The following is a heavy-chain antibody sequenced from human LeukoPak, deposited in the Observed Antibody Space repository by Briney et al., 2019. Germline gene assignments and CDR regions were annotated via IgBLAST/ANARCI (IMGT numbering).Heavy chain of an antibody. D-gene: IGHD2-15*01. J-gene: IGHJ5*02. CDR1: GYTFTGYY. CDR3: ARAGAVVDNWFDP. CDR2: INPNSGGT. V-gene: IGHV1-2*02. Sequence: GAPVKVSCKASGYTFTGYYMHWVRQAPGQGLEWMGWINPNSGGTNYTQKLQDRVTMTTDTSTTTAYMELRSLRSDDTAVYYCARAGAVVDNWFDPWGQGTLVTVSS.